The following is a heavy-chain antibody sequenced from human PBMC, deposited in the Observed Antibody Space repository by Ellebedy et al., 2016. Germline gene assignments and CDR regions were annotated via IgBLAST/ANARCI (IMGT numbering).Heavy chain of an antibody. CDR1: GFTFSSYS. Sequence: GESLKISXAASGFTFSSYSMNWVRQAPGKGLEWVSSISSSSSYIYYADSVKGRFTLSRDNSKNTLYLQMNSLRAEDTAVYYCARDGLLGYFDYWGQGTLVTVSS. V-gene: IGHV3-21*01. CDR3: ARDGLLGYFDY. CDR2: ISSSSSYI. J-gene: IGHJ4*02.